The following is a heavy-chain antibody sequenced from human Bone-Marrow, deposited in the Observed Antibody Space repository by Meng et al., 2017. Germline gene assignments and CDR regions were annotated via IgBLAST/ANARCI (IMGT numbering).Heavy chain of an antibody. V-gene: IGHV3-74*02. CDR2: INTDGSST. CDR3: ARFTPFDY. Sequence: VQLVQSGAEVKKPGASVKVSCKASGYTFTGYYMHWVRQAPGKGPVWVSRINTDGSSTDYADSVKGRFTISRDNAKNTLYLQMNSLRAEDTAMYYCARFTPFDYWGQGTLVTVSS. CDR1: GYTFTGYY. J-gene: IGHJ4*02.